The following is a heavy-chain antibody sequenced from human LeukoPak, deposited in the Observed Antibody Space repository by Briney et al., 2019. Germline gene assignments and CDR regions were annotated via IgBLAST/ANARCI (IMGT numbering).Heavy chain of an antibody. CDR2: ISSGSSYI. V-gene: IGHV3-21*01. CDR3: AIAVDSISGTGDTFDI. D-gene: IGHD3-3*01. CDR1: GFTFSSYM. J-gene: IGHJ3*02. Sequence: GSLRLSCAATGFTFSSYMVTWGRPAPGKGLEWVSSISSGSSYIYYEDSVKGRFTISRDNGKNSLYLQMSSLRAEDTAVYYCAIAVDSISGTGDTFDIWGQGTMVTVSS.